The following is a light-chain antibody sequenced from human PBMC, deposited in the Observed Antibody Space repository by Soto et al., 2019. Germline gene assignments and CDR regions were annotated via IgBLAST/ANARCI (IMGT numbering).Light chain of an antibody. V-gene: IGKV3-20*01. CDR1: QSVSSSY. CDR2: DAS. CDR3: QQYNYSPTT. J-gene: IGKJ1*01. Sequence: EIVLTQSPGTLSLSPGERATLSCRASQSVSSSYLAWYQQKPGQAPRLLIYDASSRATGIPDRFSGSGSGTDFTLTISRREPEDFAVYYCQQYNYSPTTCGQGTKVEIK.